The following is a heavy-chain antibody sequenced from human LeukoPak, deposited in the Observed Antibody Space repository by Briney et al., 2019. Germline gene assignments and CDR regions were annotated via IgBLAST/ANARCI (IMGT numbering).Heavy chain of an antibody. CDR1: GGSISTYS. J-gene: IGHJ4*02. CDR3: ARDTTVASGMQF. Sequence: SETPSLTCTVSGGSISTYSWTWVRQSPGKGLEWIGSVVTTTTNYSPALRSRVAISVHTSKNQFSLRLESVTTADTAVYYCARDTTVASGMQFWGQGALVTVSS. D-gene: IGHD6-19*01. V-gene: IGHV4-4*07. CDR2: VVTTTT.